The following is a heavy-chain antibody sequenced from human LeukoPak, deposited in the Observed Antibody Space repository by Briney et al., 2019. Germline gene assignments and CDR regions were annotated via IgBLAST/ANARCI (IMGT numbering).Heavy chain of an antibody. V-gene: IGHV3-30*09. D-gene: IGHD6-13*01. J-gene: IGHJ4*02. CDR1: GFTFSSYA. CDR3: ARDSSPVAAAGFFDY. CDR2: ISYDGSNK. Sequence: PGGSLRLSCAASGFTFSSYAMHWVRQAPGKGLEWVAVISYDGSNKYYADSVKGRFAISRDNSKNTLYLQMNSLRAEDTAVYYCARDSSPVAAAGFFDYWGQGTLVTVSS.